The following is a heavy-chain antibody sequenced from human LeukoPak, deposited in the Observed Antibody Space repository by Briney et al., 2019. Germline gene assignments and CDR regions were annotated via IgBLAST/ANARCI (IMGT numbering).Heavy chain of an antibody. CDR1: GFTFDDYA. CDR2: ISWNSGSI. D-gene: IGHD4-11*01. CDR3: AKDMSRSQTTVMDV. V-gene: IGHV3-9*01. J-gene: IGHJ6*03. Sequence: GGSLRLSCAASGFTFDDYAMHWVRQAPGKGLEWVSGISWNSGSIGYADSVKGRFTISRDNAKNSLYLRMNSLRAEDTALYYCAKDMSRSQTTVMDVWGKGTTVTVSS.